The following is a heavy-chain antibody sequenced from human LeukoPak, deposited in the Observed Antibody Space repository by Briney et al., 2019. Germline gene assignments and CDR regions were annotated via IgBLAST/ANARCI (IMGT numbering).Heavy chain of an antibody. CDR2: IYPGDSDT. Sequence: AGESLKISCKGSGYSFTSYWIGWVRQMSGQGLEWMGIIYPGDSDTRYSPSFQGQVTISADKSISTAYLQWSSLKASDTAMYYCARSYHAVTTGTQFDYWGQGTLVTVSS. CDR3: ARSYHAVTTGTQFDY. J-gene: IGHJ4*02. V-gene: IGHV5-51*01. D-gene: IGHD4-17*01. CDR1: GYSFTSYW.